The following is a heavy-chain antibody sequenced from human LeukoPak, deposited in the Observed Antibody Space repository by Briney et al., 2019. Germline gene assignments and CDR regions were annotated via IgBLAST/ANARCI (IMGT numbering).Heavy chain of an antibody. CDR3: ARGKDHDFWNPFDH. Sequence: GGSLRLSCAASGFTLSKYAMNWVRQAPGKGLEWVSGIDGSGGRPPSTDSVKGRFTISRDISKNTLYLQMDSLRAEDTAAYYCARGKDHDFWNPFDHWGQGTLVTVSS. J-gene: IGHJ4*02. V-gene: IGHV3-23*01. CDR2: IDGSGGRP. D-gene: IGHD3-3*01. CDR1: GFTLSKYA.